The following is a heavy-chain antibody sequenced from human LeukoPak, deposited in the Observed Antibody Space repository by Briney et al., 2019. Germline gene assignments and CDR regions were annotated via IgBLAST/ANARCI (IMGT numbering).Heavy chain of an antibody. CDR3: ARATTVTTSDY. Sequence: GASVKVSCKASGYTFTGYYMHWVRQAPGQGLEWMGWINPNSGVTTYAQNFQGRVTMTRDTSISTAYMDLSRLRSDDTALYYCARATTVTTSDYWGQGTLVTVSS. V-gene: IGHV1-2*02. D-gene: IGHD4-17*01. CDR2: INPNSGVT. CDR1: GYTFTGYY. J-gene: IGHJ4*02.